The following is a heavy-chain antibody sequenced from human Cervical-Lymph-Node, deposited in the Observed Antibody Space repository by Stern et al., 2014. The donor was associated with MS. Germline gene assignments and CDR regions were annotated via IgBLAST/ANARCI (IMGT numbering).Heavy chain of an antibody. D-gene: IGHD1-26*01. CDR2: ISWNSGSI. CDR3: AKGLRGSYYVVDY. V-gene: IGHV3-9*01. CDR1: GFTFDDYA. J-gene: IGHJ4*02. Sequence: EVQLVESGGGLVQPGRSLRLSCAASGFTFDDYAMHWVRQAPGKGLEWVSGISWNSGSIGYADSVKGRFTISRDNAENSLYLQMNTLRAEDTALYYCAKGLRGSYYVVDYWGQGTLVTVSS.